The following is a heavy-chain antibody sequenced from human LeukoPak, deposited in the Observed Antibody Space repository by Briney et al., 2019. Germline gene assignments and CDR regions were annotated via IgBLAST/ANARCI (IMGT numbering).Heavy chain of an antibody. CDR2: INSDGSST. CDR3: ARGSLRLPDY. CDR1: GFTFSNYF. Sequence: GGSLRLSCAASGFTFSNYFMSRVRRAPGKGLVWVSRINSDGSSTSYADSVKGRFTISGDNAKNTLYLQMNSLRADDTAVYYCARGSLRLPDYWGQGTLVTVSS. D-gene: IGHD6-19*01. V-gene: IGHV3-74*01. J-gene: IGHJ4*02.